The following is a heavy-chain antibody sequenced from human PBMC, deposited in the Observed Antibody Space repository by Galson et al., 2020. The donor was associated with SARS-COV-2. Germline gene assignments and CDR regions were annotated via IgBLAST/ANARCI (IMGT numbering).Heavy chain of an antibody. D-gene: IGHD3-22*01. J-gene: IGHJ3*02. CDR1: GYSISSGYY. V-gene: IGHV4-38-2*02. Sequence: SETLSLTCTVSGYSISSGYYWGWIRQPPGKGLEWIGSIYHSGSTYYNPSLKSRVTISVDTSKNQFSLKLSSVTAADTAVYYCARDIRYYYDSSGLTDAFDIWGQGTMVTVSS. CDR2: IYHSGST. CDR3: ARDIRYYYDSSGLTDAFDI.